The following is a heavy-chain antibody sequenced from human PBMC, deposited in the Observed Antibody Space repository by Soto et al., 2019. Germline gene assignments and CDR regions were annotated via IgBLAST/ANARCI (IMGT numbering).Heavy chain of an antibody. Sequence: SVKVSCKASGGTFSSYTISWVRQAPGKGLERMGRIIPILGIANYAQKFQGRVTITADKSTSTAYMELSSLRSEDTAVYYCARDRVNYYVSGIYYDASRLEYFQHWGQGTLVTVSS. J-gene: IGHJ1*01. CDR3: ARDRVNYYVSGIYYDASRLEYFQH. V-gene: IGHV1-69*04. D-gene: IGHD3-10*01. CDR1: GGTFSSYT. CDR2: IIPILGIA.